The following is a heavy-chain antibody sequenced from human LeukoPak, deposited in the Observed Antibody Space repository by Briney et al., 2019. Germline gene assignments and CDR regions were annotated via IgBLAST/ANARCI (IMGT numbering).Heavy chain of an antibody. D-gene: IGHD3-22*01. J-gene: IGHJ4*02. V-gene: IGHV3-21*01. CDR3: ARDAYYYDSSGFDY. CDR1: GFTFSTYS. CDR2: ISTRSTYI. Sequence: GGSLRLSCAASGFTFSTYSMNWVRQAPGKGLEWVSCISTRSTYIYYADSVKGRFTISRDNAKNSLYLQMNSLRAEDTAVYYCARDAYYYDSSGFDYWGQGSLVTVSS.